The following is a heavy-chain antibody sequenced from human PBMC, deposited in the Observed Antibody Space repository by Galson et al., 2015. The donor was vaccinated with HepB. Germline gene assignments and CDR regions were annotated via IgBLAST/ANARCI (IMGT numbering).Heavy chain of an antibody. CDR3: ARGRGYSYD. Sequence: SLRLSCAASGFTFSSYDMHWVRQAPGKGLGWVAFILYDGSKNDYADSVKGRFTISRDNSKNTLYLQMSSLRADDTAIYYCARGRGYSYDWGQGTQVTVSA. V-gene: IGHV3-30*03. D-gene: IGHD5-18*01. CDR2: ILYDGSKN. J-gene: IGHJ4*02. CDR1: GFTFSSYD.